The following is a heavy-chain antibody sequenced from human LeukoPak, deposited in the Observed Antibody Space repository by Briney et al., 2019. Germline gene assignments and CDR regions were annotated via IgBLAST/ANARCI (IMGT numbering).Heavy chain of an antibody. CDR3: ARDPTRGYDILTGLSP. Sequence: GRSLRLSCAASGFTFSSYAMHWVRQAPGKGLEWVAVISYDGSNKYYADSVKGRFTIPRHISRTPLYRQMNGRRAEATAFYYCARDPTRGYDILTGLSPCGQGTLVTVSS. CDR1: GFTFSSYA. V-gene: IGHV3-30*04. CDR2: ISYDGSNK. D-gene: IGHD3-9*01. J-gene: IGHJ5*02.